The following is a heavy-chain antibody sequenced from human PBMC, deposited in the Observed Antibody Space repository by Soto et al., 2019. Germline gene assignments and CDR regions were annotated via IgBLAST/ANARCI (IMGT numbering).Heavy chain of an antibody. V-gene: IGHV3-30-3*01. Sequence: QVQLVESGGGVVQPGRSLRLSCAASGFTFSSYAMHWVRQAPGKGLEWVAVISYDGSNKYYADSVKGRFTISRDNSKNTLYLQMNSLRAEDTAVYYYARGGGTWQLVSDGMDVWGQGTTVTVSS. CDR3: ARGGGTWQLVSDGMDV. CDR1: GFTFSSYA. J-gene: IGHJ6*02. D-gene: IGHD6-6*01. CDR2: ISYDGSNK.